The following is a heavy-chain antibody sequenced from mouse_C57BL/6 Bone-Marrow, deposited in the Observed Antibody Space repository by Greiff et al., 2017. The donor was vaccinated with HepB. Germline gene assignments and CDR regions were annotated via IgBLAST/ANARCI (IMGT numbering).Heavy chain of an antibody. Sequence: EVQRVESGPELVKPGASVKMSCKASGYTFTDYNMHWVKQSHGKSLEWIGYINPNNGGTSYNQKFKGKATLTVNKSSSTAYMELRSLTSEDSAVYYCARRWLLPWYFDVWGTGTTVTVSS. V-gene: IGHV1-22*01. J-gene: IGHJ1*03. CDR1: GYTFTDYN. D-gene: IGHD2-3*01. CDR2: INPNNGGT. CDR3: ARRWLLPWYFDV.